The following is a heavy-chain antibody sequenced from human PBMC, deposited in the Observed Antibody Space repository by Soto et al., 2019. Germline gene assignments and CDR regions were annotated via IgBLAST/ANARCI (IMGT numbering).Heavy chain of an antibody. Sequence: SSETLSLTCTVSGGSISSYYWSWIRQPPGKGLEWIGYIYYSVSTNYNPSLKSRVTISVDTSKNQFSLKLSSVTAADTAVYYCARFIRGYNYGEEGYTWFDPWGQGTLVTVSS. V-gene: IGHV4-59*01. J-gene: IGHJ5*02. CDR3: ARFIRGYNYGEEGYTWFDP. D-gene: IGHD5-18*01. CDR2: IYYSVST. CDR1: GGSISSYY.